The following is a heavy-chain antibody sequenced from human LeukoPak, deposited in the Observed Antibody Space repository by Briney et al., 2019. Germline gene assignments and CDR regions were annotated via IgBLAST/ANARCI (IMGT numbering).Heavy chain of an antibody. CDR1: GFTFSSYS. D-gene: IGHD1-26*01. V-gene: IGHV3-48*01. Sequence: GGSLRLSCAASGFTFSSYSMNWVRQAPGKGLEWVSYISSSSSTIYYADSVKGRFTISRDNAKNSPYLQMNSLRAEDTAVYYCARDSIIVGATKGWYFDLWGRGTLVTVSS. J-gene: IGHJ2*01. CDR3: ARDSIIVGATKGWYFDL. CDR2: ISSSSSTI.